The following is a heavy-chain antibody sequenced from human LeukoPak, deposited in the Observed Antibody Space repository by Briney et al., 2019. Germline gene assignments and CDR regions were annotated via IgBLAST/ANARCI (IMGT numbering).Heavy chain of an antibody. CDR1: GYTFTSHD. D-gene: IGHD3-22*01. J-gene: IGHJ4*02. CDR3: VRGEYYYDRGGFDY. Sequence: GASVKVSCKASGYTFTSHDINWVRRATGQGLEWMGWMNPNSGNTGYAPKFQGRVTMTRNTVISTAYIELSSLRSEDTAVYYCVRGEYYYDRGGFDYWGQGTLVTVSS. CDR2: MNPNSGNT. V-gene: IGHV1-8*01.